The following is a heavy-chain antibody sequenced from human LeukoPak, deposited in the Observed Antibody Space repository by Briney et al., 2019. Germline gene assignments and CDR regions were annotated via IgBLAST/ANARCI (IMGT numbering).Heavy chain of an antibody. CDR2: ISGSGSST. V-gene: IGHV3-23*01. CDR1: GFTFSSYA. CDR3: VRDLRSSSRDY. Sequence: GGSLRLSCAASGFTFSSYAMSWVRQAPGKGLEWVSAISGSGSSTYYADSVKGRFTISRDNSKNTLYLQMNSLRADDTAVYYCVRDLRSSSRDYWGQGTLVTVSS. J-gene: IGHJ4*02. D-gene: IGHD6-6*01.